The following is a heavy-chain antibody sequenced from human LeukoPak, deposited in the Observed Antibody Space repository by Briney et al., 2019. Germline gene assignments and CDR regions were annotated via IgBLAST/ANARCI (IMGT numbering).Heavy chain of an antibody. CDR3: AREAVASGWFDP. Sequence: SVTVSCKASGYTFNGYYMHWVRQAPGQGLEGMGRINPNSGGTNYPQKFQGRVTMTRDTSISTAYMELSRLRSDDTAVYYCAREAVASGWFDPWGQGTLVTVSS. CDR1: GYTFNGYY. D-gene: IGHD2-15*01. CDR2: INPNSGGT. V-gene: IGHV1-2*06. J-gene: IGHJ5*02.